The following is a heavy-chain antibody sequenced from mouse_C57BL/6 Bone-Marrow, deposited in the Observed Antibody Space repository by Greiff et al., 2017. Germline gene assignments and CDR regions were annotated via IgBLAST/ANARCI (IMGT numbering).Heavy chain of an antibody. J-gene: IGHJ1*03. CDR1: GYSITSGYY. CDR3: AYRLRHLYFDV. V-gene: IGHV3-6*01. CDR2: ISYDGSN. Sequence: EVKLQESGPGLVKPSQSLSLTCSVTGYSITSGYYWNWIRQFPGNKLEWMGYISYDGSNNYNPSLKNRISITRDTSKNQFFLKLNSVTTEDTATYYCAYRLRHLYFDVWGTGTTVTVSS. D-gene: IGHD2-4*01.